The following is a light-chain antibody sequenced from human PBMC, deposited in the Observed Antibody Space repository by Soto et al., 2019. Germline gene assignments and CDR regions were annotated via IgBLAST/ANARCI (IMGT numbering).Light chain of an antibody. V-gene: IGKV1-39*01. CDR2: AAS. J-gene: IGKJ1*01. CDR1: QNIRNY. Sequence: DIHMTQSPSSLSASVRDSVTITCRASQNIRNYLNWYQQKPGRAPKILIYAASSLQSGVPSRFSGGGSGTDFTLTITSLQPEDFATYYCQQSYSYPWTFGQGTKVDIK. CDR3: QQSYSYPWT.